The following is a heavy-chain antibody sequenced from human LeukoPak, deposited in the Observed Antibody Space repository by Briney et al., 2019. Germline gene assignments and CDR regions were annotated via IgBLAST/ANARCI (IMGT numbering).Heavy chain of an antibody. CDR1: GVTLSSYA. D-gene: IGHD4-17*01. CDR2: ISYDGSNK. J-gene: IGHJ6*02. CDR3: ASSGRDYASYYGMDV. V-gene: IGHV3-30*04. Sequence: RRSLRLSRAASGVTLSSYAMRWVRQAPGKGLGWVAVISYDGSNKYYADSVKGRFTITRDNSKNTLYLQMHSLRAEATAVYYCASSGRDYASYYGMDVWGQGTTVTVSS.